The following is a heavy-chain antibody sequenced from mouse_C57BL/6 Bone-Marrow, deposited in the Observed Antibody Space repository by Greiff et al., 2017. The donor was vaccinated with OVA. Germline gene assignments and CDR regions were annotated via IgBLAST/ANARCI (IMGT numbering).Heavy chain of an antibody. CDR1: GYTFTDYY. V-gene: IGHV1-26*01. D-gene: IGHD1-1*01. CDR2: INPNNGGT. Sequence: EVQLQQSGPELVKPGASVKISCKASGYTFTDYYMNWVKQSHGKSLEWIGDINPNNGGTSYNQKFKGKATLTVDKSSSTAYMELRSLTSEDSAVYYCARSPYYYGSGGGFDYWGQGTTLTVSS. J-gene: IGHJ2*01. CDR3: ARSPYYYGSGGGFDY.